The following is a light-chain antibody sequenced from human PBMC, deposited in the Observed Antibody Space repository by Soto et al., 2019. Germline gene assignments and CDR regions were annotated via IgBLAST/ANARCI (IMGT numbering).Light chain of an antibody. CDR3: QQLNSYPIT. J-gene: IGKJ5*01. V-gene: IGKV1-9*01. Sequence: DIQLTQSPSFLSASVGDRVTITCRASQGISSYLAWYQQKPGKAPKLLIYAAPTLQSGVPSRFSGSGSGTEFTLTISRLQPEDFATYYCQQLNSYPITFGQGTRLEIK. CDR2: AAP. CDR1: QGISSY.